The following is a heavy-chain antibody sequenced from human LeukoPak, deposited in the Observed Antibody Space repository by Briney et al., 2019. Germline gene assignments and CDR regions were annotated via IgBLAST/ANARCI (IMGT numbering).Heavy chain of an antibody. CDR3: AQSGSYAAFDY. V-gene: IGHV3-72*01. CDR2: IRNKANSYTT. J-gene: IGHJ4*02. D-gene: IGHD3-16*01. CDR1: GFTFSDHY. Sequence: GGSLRLSCAASGFTFSDHYMDWVRQAAGKGLEWVGRIRNKANSYTTEYAASVKGRFTISRDDSKNSLCLQMNSLKTEDTAVYYCAQSGSYAAFDYWGQGTLVTVSS.